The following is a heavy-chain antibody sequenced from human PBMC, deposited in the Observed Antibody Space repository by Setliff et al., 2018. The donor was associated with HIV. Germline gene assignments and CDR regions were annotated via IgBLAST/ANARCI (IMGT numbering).Heavy chain of an antibody. V-gene: IGHV3-11*01. CDR2: IFSSGSGSTI. J-gene: IGHJ5*01. Sequence: GGSLRLSCAASGFTFSDYYMSWIRQAPGKGLEWVSYIFSSGSGSTIYYADSVKGRFTISRDNAKNSLYLQMNSLRAEDTAVYYCASEAGASSGWFGYWGQGTLVTVSS. D-gene: IGHD6-19*01. CDR1: GFTFSDYY. CDR3: ASEAGASSGWFGY.